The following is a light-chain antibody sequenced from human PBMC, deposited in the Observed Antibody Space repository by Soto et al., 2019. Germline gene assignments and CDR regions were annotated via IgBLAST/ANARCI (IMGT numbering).Light chain of an antibody. V-gene: IGKV1-5*03. CDR2: KTS. Sequence: DIQLTQSPSTLSASVGDRVTITCRASQTISSWLAWYQQKPGKAPNLLIYKTSNLESGVPSRFSGSGSGTEFTLTISSLQPDDFATYYCQYYNDYCWTFGQGTKAEIK. CDR1: QTISSW. CDR3: QYYNDYCWT. J-gene: IGKJ1*01.